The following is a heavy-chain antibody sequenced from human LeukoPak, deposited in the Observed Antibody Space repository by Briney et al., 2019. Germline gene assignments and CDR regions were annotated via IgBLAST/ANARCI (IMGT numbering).Heavy chain of an antibody. CDR3: ARVEEATRSYDY. V-gene: IGHV1-2*02. D-gene: IGHD5-12*01. CDR2: INPNSGGT. Sequence: ASVKVSCKASGYTFTGYFIHWVRQAPGQGLEWMGWINPNSGGTNYAQKFQGRVTMTRDTSISTAYMELSRLRSDDTAVYYCARVEEATRSYDYWGQGTLVTVSS. CDR1: GYTFTGYF. J-gene: IGHJ4*02.